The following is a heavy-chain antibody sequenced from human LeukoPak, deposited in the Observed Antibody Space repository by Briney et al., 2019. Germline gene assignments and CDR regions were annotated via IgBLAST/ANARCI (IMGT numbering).Heavy chain of an antibody. CDR3: ARWQYDSSGYRKIDC. CDR2: IYYSGST. J-gene: IGHJ4*02. D-gene: IGHD3-22*01. Sequence: PSETLSLTCTVSGGSISSNYWSWIRQPPGKGLEWLGYIYYSGSTNYNPSLKSRVTISVDTSKNQFSLKLSSVTAADTAVYYCARWQYDSSGYRKIDCWGQGTLVTVSS. CDR1: GGSISSNY. V-gene: IGHV4-59*01.